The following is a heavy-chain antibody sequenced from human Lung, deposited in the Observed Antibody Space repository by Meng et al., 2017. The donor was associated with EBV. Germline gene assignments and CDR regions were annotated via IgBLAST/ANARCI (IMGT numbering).Heavy chain of an antibody. CDR3: ARGPSRWLQFSFDY. V-gene: IGHV4-31*03. CDR1: GGSISSGGYY. D-gene: IGHD5-24*01. J-gene: IGHJ4*02. Sequence: GRLTWSGPGRVKPSQTLSLSCTGAGGSISSGGYYWSWIRQHPGKGLEWIGYIYYSGSTYYNPSLKSRVTISVDTSKNQFSLKLSSVTAADTAVYYCARGPSRWLQFSFDYWGQGTLVTVSS. CDR2: IYYSGST.